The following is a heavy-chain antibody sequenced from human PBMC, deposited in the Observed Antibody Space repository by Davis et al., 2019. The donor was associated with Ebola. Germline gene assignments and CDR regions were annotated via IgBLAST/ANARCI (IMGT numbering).Heavy chain of an antibody. J-gene: IGHJ4*02. V-gene: IGHV4-59*01. CDR1: GGSISSYY. D-gene: IGHD3-3*01. CDR3: ARGGGYYTSRFDY. Sequence: MPSETLSLTCTVSGGSISSYYWSWIRQPPGKGLEWIGYIYYSGSTNYNPSLKSRVTISVDTSKNQFSLKMSSVTAADTAVYYCARGGGYYTSRFDYWGQGTLVTVSS. CDR2: IYYSGST.